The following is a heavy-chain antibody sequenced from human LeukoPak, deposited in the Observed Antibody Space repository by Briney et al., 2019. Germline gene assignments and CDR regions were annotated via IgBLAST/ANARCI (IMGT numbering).Heavy chain of an antibody. J-gene: IGHJ5*02. CDR3: ARESSMPHDDILTGDYRTYNWFDP. CDR1: GFTFSSYS. CDR2: ISSSSSTI. Sequence: GGSLRLSCAASGFTFSSYSMNWVRQAPGKGLEWVSYISSSSSTIYSADSVKGRFTISRDNAKNSLYLQMNSLRAEDTAVYYCARESSMPHDDILTGDYRTYNWFDPWGQGTLVTVSP. D-gene: IGHD3-9*01. V-gene: IGHV3-48*04.